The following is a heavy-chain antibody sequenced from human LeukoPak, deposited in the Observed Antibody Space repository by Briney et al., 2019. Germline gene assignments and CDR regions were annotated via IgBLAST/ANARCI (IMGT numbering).Heavy chain of an antibody. CDR1: GFTFSSYA. CDR3: AKDDTGPSPYYFAY. D-gene: IGHD3-9*01. V-gene: IGHV3-23*01. J-gene: IGHJ4*02. CDR2: ISGSGGST. Sequence: GGSLRLSCAASGFTFSSYAMSWVRQAPGNGREWVSAISGSGGSTYYADSVKGRFTTSRDNSKNTPYLQMKRLRDEATAVYYCAKDDTGPSPYYFAYWGQGTLVTVSS.